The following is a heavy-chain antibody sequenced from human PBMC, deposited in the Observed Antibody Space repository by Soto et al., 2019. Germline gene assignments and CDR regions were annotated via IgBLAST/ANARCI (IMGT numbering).Heavy chain of an antibody. CDR2: IIPIFGTT. V-gene: IGHV1-69*06. J-gene: IGHJ4*02. Sequence: QVQLVQSGAEVRKPGSSVKVSCKGSGGTFSSYGISWLRQAPGQGLEGMGGIIPIFGTTNYAEKFQGRATITADKSTITAYMQLSSLRSEDTAVYYVSREGRLTGTAGFDYWGQGTLVTVSS. D-gene: IGHD1-20*01. CDR1: GGTFSSYG. CDR3: SREGRLTGTAGFDY.